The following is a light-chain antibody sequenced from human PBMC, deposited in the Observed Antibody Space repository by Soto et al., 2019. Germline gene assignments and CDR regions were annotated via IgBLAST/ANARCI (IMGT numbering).Light chain of an antibody. V-gene: IGKV3-20*01. CDR2: GAS. J-gene: IGKJ4*02. CDR3: QQYGSSPPT. CDR1: QSISRY. Sequence: IVLTQSPGALSLSPGERTTLSCRASQSISRYLAWYQQKPGQGPRLLIYGASSRATGTPDRFSGSGSGTDFTLTINRLEPEDFALYYCQQYGSSPPTFGRGTKVEIX.